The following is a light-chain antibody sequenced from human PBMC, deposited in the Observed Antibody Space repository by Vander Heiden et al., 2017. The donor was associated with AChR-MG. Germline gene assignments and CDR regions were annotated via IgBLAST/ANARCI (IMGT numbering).Light chain of an antibody. V-gene: IGLV2-23*01. J-gene: IGLJ3*02. Sequence: QSALTPPASVSWSPGPSITISWTGTRSDVGSYNLVSWDQQHPGKAPKLMIYEGSKRPSGVSNRFSGSKSGNTASLTISGLQAEDEADYYCCSYAGSSTSWVFGGGTKLTVL. CDR2: EGS. CDR1: RSDVGSYNL. CDR3: CSYAGSSTSWV.